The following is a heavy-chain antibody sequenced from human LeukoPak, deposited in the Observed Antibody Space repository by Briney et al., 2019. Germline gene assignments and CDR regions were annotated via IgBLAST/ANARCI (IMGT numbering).Heavy chain of an antibody. D-gene: IGHD7-27*01. CDR1: GYTLTELS. Sequence: VSVKVSCKVSGYTLTELSMNWVRQAPGKGLEWLSGVSPPGGGTYYADSVKGRFTISRDDSKNTLSLQMNSLRVEDTAVYYCARDLAWGAFDYWGQGTLVTVSS. CDR2: VSPPGGGT. CDR3: ARDLAWGAFDY. J-gene: IGHJ4*02. V-gene: IGHV3-23*01.